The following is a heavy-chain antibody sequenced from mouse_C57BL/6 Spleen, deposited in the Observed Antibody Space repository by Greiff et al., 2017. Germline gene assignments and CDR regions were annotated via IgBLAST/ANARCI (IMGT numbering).Heavy chain of an antibody. J-gene: IGHJ2*01. D-gene: IGHD2-5*01. CDR2: INPNHGGT. CDR3: ARAYYSNFDY. CDR1: GYTFTDYY. Sequence: EVQLQQSGPELVKPGASVKISCKASGYTFTDYYMNWVKQSHGKSLEWIGDINPNHGGTRYNQKFKGKATLTVDKSSSTAYMELRSLTSEDSAVYYCARAYYSNFDYWGQGTTLTVSS. V-gene: IGHV1-26*01.